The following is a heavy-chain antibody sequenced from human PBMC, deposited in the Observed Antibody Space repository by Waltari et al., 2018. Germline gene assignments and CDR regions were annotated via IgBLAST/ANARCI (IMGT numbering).Heavy chain of an antibody. D-gene: IGHD2-15*01. CDR2: IHPSGST. Sequence: QVQLQESGPGLVKPSGTLSLTCVVSGASIRSNYWWIWVRQSPGKGLEWIGQIHPSGSTYSTPSLRSRVSVSLDKSKNQFSLSLYFVSDADTAVYYCAADRGNGLYFDYWGQGTLVTVSS. CDR1: GASIRSNYW. J-gene: IGHJ4*02. V-gene: IGHV4-4*02. CDR3: AADRGNGLYFDY.